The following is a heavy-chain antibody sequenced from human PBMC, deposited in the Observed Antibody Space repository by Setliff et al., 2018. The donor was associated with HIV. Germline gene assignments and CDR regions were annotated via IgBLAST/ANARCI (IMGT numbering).Heavy chain of an antibody. J-gene: IGHJ6*02. CDR2: IIPILGIA. Sequence: SVKVSCKASGGTFSSYAISWVRQAPGQGLEWMGGIIPILGIANYAQKFQGRVTITADKSTSTAYMELSSLRSEDTAVYYCARHIVVVTATYYYYGMDDWGQGTTVTVSS. V-gene: IGHV1-69*10. CDR1: GGTFSSYA. D-gene: IGHD2-21*02. CDR3: ARHIVVVTATYYYYGMDD.